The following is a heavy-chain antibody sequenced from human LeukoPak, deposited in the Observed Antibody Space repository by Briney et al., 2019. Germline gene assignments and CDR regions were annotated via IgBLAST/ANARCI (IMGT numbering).Heavy chain of an antibody. Sequence: GGSLRLSCAASGFTFSSYDMTWVRQAPGKGLEWVSYISSSGSTIYYADSVKGRFTISRDNAKNSLYLQMNSLRAEDTAVYYCARDRRVGTTRFDYWGQGTLVTVSS. D-gene: IGHD4-17*01. CDR2: ISSSGSTI. V-gene: IGHV3-48*03. CDR1: GFTFSSYD. CDR3: ARDRRVGTTRFDY. J-gene: IGHJ4*02.